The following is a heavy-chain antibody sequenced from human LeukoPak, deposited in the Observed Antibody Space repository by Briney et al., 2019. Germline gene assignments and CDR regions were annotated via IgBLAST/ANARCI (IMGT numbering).Heavy chain of an antibody. J-gene: IGHJ6*03. CDR2: INHSGST. V-gene: IGHV4-34*01. Sequence: PSETLSLTCAVYGGSFSGYYWSWIRQPPGKGLEWIGEINHSGSTNYNPSLKSRVTISVDTSKNQFSLKLSSATAADTAVYYCARLEVVPAALTYYYYYYMDVGGKGTTVTVSS. D-gene: IGHD2-2*01. CDR3: ARLEVVPAALTYYYYYYMDV. CDR1: GGSFSGYY.